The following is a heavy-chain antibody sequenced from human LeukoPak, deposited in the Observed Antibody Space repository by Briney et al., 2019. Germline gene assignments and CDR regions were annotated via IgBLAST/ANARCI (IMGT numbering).Heavy chain of an antibody. CDR2: ISGNGGST. CDR1: GFTFSTYA. Sequence: GGSLRLSCEASGFTFSTYAMSWVRQAPGKGLEWVSVISGNGGSTYYADSVKGRFTISRDNSKNTLYLQMNSLRAEDTAVYYCAKEYGYTYGEFDYWGQGTLVTVSS. CDR3: AKEYGYTYGEFDY. J-gene: IGHJ4*02. D-gene: IGHD5-18*01. V-gene: IGHV3-23*01.